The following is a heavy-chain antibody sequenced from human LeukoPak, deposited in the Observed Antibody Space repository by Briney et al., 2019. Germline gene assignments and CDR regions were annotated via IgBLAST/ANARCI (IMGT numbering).Heavy chain of an antibody. CDR3: ARGGEQLVSSDPGSFDY. D-gene: IGHD6-6*01. V-gene: IGHV3-13*01. CDR2: IGTAGDT. CDR1: GFTFSGYD. J-gene: IGHJ4*02. Sequence: PGGSLRLSCAASGFTFSGYDMHWVRQATGKGLEWVSAIGTAGDTYYPGSVKGRFTISRENAKNSLYLQMNSLRAGDTAVYYCARGGEQLVSSDPGSFDYWGQGTLVTVSS.